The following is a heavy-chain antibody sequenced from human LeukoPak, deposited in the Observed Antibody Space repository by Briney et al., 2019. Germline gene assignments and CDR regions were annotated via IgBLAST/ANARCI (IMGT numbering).Heavy chain of an antibody. CDR2: ISSSSSYI. D-gene: IGHD2-2*01. CDR3: ARESVVVPAANYYGMDV. Sequence: GGSLRLSCAASGFTFSSYSMNWVRQAPGKGLEWVSSISSSSSYIYYADSVKGRFTISRDNAKNSLYLQMNSLRAEDTAVYYCARESVVVPAANYYGMDVWDKGTTVTVSS. CDR1: GFTFSSYS. J-gene: IGHJ6*04. V-gene: IGHV3-21*01.